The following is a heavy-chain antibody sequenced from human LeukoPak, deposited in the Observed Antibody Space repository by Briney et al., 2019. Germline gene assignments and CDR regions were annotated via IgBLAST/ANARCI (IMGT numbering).Heavy chain of an antibody. CDR2: ISSGSSHT. CDR3: ARGLVSITFDY. Sequence: PGGSLRLSCAASGFTFSDYYMSWIRQAPGRGLEWVSCISSGSSHTNYADSVKGRFTISRDNAKNSLYLQMISLRAEDTAVYYCARGLVSITFDYWGQGTLVTVSS. D-gene: IGHD1-20*01. J-gene: IGHJ4*02. CDR1: GFTFSDYY. V-gene: IGHV3-11*05.